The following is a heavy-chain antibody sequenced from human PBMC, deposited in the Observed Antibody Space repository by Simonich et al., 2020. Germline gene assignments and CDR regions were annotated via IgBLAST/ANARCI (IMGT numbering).Heavy chain of an antibody. CDR2: MNPTSGNT. CDR1: GYTFTSYD. V-gene: IGHV1-8*03. CDR3: ARSRYCTNGVCYNWFDP. Sequence: QVQLVQSGAEVKKPGASVKVSCKASGYTFTSYDINWVRQATGQGLEGMEWMNPTSGNTGDAQKVQGRVTITRNTSISTAYMERSSLRSEDTAVYYCARSRYCTNGVCYNWFDPWGQGTLVTVSS. J-gene: IGHJ5*02. D-gene: IGHD2-8*01.